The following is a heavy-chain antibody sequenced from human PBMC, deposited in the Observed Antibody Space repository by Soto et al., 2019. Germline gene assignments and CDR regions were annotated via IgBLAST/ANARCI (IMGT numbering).Heavy chain of an antibody. CDR3: ARDLARLGTPYYYYGMDV. CDR1: GGTFSSYA. Sequence: GASVKVSCKASGGTFSSYAISWVRQAPGQGLEWMGGIIPIFGTANYAQKFQGRVTITADESTSTAYMELSSLRSEDTAVYYCARDLARLGTPYYYYGMDVWGQGTTVTVSS. V-gene: IGHV1-69*13. D-gene: IGHD1-7*01. J-gene: IGHJ6*02. CDR2: IIPIFGTA.